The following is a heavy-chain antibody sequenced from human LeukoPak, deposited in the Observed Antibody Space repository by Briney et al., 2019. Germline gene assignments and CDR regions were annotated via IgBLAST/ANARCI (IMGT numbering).Heavy chain of an antibody. CDR2: ISGVSNTI. CDR3: ARDLRGFYIYYFDH. V-gene: IGHV3-48*04. J-gene: IGHJ4*02. Sequence: SGGSQRLSCEASGFDFSGYSFNWVRQTPGGGLEWVSYISGVSNTIYYADSVKGRFTISRDNAKNLVYLQMNSLRVEDTAVYYCARDLRGFYIYYFDHWGQGTLVTVSS. CDR1: GFDFSGYS. D-gene: IGHD3-16*01.